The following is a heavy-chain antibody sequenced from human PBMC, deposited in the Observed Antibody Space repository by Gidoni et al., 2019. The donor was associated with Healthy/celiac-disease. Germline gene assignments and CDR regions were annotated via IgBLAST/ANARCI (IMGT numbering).Heavy chain of an antibody. CDR1: GGSISSSSYY. J-gene: IGHJ4*02. Sequence: QLQLQESGPGLAKPSETLSLTCTVSGGSISSSSYYWGWIRQLPGKGLEWIGSIYYSGTTYYNPSLKSRVTISVDTSKNQFSLKLSSVTAADTAVYYCARDPLEYSSSSPLYYFDYWGQGTLVTVSS. V-gene: IGHV4-39*07. CDR3: ARDPLEYSSSSPLYYFDY. D-gene: IGHD6-6*01. CDR2: IYYSGTT.